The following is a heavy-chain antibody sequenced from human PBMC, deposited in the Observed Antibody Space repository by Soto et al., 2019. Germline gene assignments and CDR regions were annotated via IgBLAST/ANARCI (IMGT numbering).Heavy chain of an antibody. CDR3: ARSDGYHFNWLDS. J-gene: IGHJ5*01. CDR2: MNPNSNNT. V-gene: IGHV1-8*01. Sequence: QVQLVQSGAEVKTPGASVKVSCKASGYTFASYDMNWVRQAPGQGLEWMGWMNPNSNNTGYAQKCQGRPTTTSDSALSIAHMELPSLRNRDTTVYHCARSDGYHFNWLDSWGQGTLVTVSA. D-gene: IGHD2-21*01. CDR1: GYTFASYD.